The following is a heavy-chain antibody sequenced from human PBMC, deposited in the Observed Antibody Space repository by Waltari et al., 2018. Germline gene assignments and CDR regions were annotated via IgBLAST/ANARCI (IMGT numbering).Heavy chain of an antibody. V-gene: IGHV1-69*08. D-gene: IGHD2-21*01. CDR2: IIPIFGTA. CDR1: GGTFSSYA. CDR3: ARHIVVVIANPGGSAFDI. Sequence: QVQLVQSGAEVKKPGSSVKVSCKASGGTFSSYAISWVRQAPGQGLEWRGRIIPIFGTANYAQKFQGRVTITADKSTSTAYMELSSLRSEDTAVYYCARHIVVVIANPGGSAFDIWGQGTMVTVSS. J-gene: IGHJ3*02.